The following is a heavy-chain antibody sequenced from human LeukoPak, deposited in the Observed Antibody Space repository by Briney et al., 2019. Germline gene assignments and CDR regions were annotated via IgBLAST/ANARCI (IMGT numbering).Heavy chain of an antibody. D-gene: IGHD3-9*01. CDR1: GFPFSLYA. J-gene: IGHJ4*02. Sequence: PGVSLRLPCAASGFPFSLYAMSCARQAPGRGLEWVSALSGSGGSTFYADSVRGRFTISRDNSKNTLYLQMNSLRAEDTAVYYCAKDMGPLRYFVWLLRSPTFDYWGQGTLVTVSS. CDR3: AKDMGPLRYFVWLLRSPTFDY. CDR2: LSGSGGST. V-gene: IGHV3-23*01.